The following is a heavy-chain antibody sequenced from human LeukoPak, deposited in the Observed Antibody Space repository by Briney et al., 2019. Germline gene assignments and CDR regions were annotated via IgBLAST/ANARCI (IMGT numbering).Heavy chain of an antibody. CDR1: GFTFSGYS. CDR3: ARDAVDTANAV. CDR2: FGTRSTSV. Sequence: GGSLRLSCTASGFTFSGYSMNWIRQAPGKGLEWVSSFGTRSTSVYHAGSVKGRFAISRDNAKNTLYLQMNSLRAEDTAVYYCARDAVDTANAVWGQGTTVTVSS. D-gene: IGHD5-18*01. V-gene: IGHV3-21*01. J-gene: IGHJ6*02.